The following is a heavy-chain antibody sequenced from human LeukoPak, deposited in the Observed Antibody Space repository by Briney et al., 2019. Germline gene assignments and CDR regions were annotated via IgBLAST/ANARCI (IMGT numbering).Heavy chain of an antibody. CDR1: GGTFSSYA. D-gene: IGHD4-17*01. CDR3: ARVDGDYYYMDV. CDR2: IIPIFGTA. J-gene: IGHJ6*03. V-gene: IGHV1-69*05. Sequence: SVKVSCKASGGTFSSYAISWVRQAPGQGLEWKGGIIPIFGTANYAQKFQGRVTITTDESTSTAYMELSSLRSEDTAVYYCARVDGDYYYMDVWGKGTTVTVSS.